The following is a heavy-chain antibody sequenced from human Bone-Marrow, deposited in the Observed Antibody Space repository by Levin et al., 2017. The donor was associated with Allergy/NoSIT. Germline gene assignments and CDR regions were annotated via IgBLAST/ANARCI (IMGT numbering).Heavy chain of an antibody. CDR3: ARGTPSMLRGGRDCDI. CDR1: GASLTTTDHY. J-gene: IGHJ3*02. D-gene: IGHD3-10*01. CDR2: IHYDGST. Sequence: PSETLSLTCAVSGASLTTTDHYWSWIRQPPGKGLEWIGYIHYDGSTYYNPSLKSRVTISQDTSKNRFSLELTSVTAADTALYYCARGTPSMLRGGRDCDIWGQGTMVTVSS. V-gene: IGHV4-30-4*01.